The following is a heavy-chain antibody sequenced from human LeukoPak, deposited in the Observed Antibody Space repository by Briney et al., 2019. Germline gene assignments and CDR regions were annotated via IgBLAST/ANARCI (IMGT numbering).Heavy chain of an antibody. D-gene: IGHD3-10*01. CDR1: GFTFSSYD. J-gene: IGHJ4*02. V-gene: IGHV3-13*01. CDR2: IGTSDDT. Sequence: PGGSLRLSCAASGFTFSSYDMHWVRQATGKGLEWVSGIGTSDDTYYPDSVKGRFTISRDNARNSLYLQMNSLRAEDTAVYYCAREKDYYASGSFDYWGQGTLVTVSS. CDR3: AREKDYYASGSFDY.